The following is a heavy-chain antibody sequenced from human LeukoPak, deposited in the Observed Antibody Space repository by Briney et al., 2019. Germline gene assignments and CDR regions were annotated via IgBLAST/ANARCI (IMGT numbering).Heavy chain of an antibody. CDR1: GYSFTTYW. J-gene: IGHJ5*02. Sequence: GESLKISCKGSGYSFTTYWIAWVRQMPGKGMEWMGVIYPGDSRIRYNPSFQGQVTISVDKSISTAYLQWVSLRASDSAMYYCACRDLTSTWSFPWGQGTLVTVSS. D-gene: IGHD6-13*01. CDR3: ACRDLTSTWSFP. CDR2: IYPGDSRI. V-gene: IGHV5-51*01.